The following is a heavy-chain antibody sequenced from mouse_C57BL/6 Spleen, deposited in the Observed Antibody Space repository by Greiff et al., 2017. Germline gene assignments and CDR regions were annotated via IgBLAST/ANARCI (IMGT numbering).Heavy chain of an antibody. CDR3: ARTDRENWYFDV. J-gene: IGHJ1*03. Sequence: QVQLQQPGAELVRPGSSVKLSCKASGYTFTSYWMHWVKQRPIQGLEWIGNIDPSDSETHYNQKFKDKATLTVDKSSSTAYMQLSSLTSEDSAVYYCARTDRENWYFDVWGTGTTVTVSS. CDR1: GYTFTSYW. V-gene: IGHV1-52*01. CDR2: IDPSDSET.